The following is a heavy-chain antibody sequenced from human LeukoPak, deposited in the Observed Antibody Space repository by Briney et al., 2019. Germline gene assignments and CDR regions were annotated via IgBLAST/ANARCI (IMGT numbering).Heavy chain of an antibody. CDR2: IRYDGSNK. Sequence: GGSLRLSCAASGFTFSSYGMHWVRQAPGKGLEWVAFIRYDGSNKYYADSVKGRFTISRDNSKNTLYLQMNSLRAEDTAVYYCVKDDYGDYGLYDYWGQGTLVTVSS. CDR1: GFTFSSYG. D-gene: IGHD4-17*01. CDR3: VKDDYGDYGLYDY. J-gene: IGHJ4*02. V-gene: IGHV3-30*02.